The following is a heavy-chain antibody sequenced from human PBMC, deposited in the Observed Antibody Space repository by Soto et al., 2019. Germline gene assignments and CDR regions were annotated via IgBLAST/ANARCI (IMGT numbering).Heavy chain of an antibody. CDR1: GASFSDANYY. CDR3: ARRSRIVVAPT. V-gene: IGHV4-39*02. D-gene: IGHD6-19*01. Sequence: PSETLSLTCIVSGASFSDANYYWVWIRQPPGEGLEWIGSFYYDGRTYYNASLKSRVTISVDTSKNHFSLMLTSVTAADTAVSSSARRSRIVVAPTWGQGTLVTVSS. CDR2: FYYDGRT. J-gene: IGHJ4*02.